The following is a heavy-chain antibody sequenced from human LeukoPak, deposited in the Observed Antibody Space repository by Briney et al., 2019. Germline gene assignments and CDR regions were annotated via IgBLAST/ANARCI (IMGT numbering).Heavy chain of an antibody. Sequence: SGPALVKPTQTLTLTCTFSGFSLSTSGMCGSWSRQPPGKALEWLARIDWDDDKYYSTSLKTRLTISKDTSKNQVVLTVTNMDPVDTATYYCARITSRQYYYARWGQGTLVTVSS. CDR1: GFSLSTSGMC. V-gene: IGHV2-70*11. J-gene: IGHJ4*02. CDR3: ARITSRQYYYAR. CDR2: IDWDDDK. D-gene: IGHD3-22*01.